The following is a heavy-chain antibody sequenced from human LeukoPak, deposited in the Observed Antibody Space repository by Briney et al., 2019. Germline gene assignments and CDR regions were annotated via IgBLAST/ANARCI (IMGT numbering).Heavy chain of an antibody. Sequence: ASVKVSCKASGGTFSSYAINWVRQAPGQGLEWMGWINPNSGGTNYAQKFQGRVTMTRDTSISTAYMELSRLRSDDTAVYYCARDAQWLVQGFDPWGQGTLVTVSS. CDR3: ARDAQWLVQGFDP. D-gene: IGHD6-19*01. CDR1: GGTFSSYA. V-gene: IGHV1-2*02. CDR2: INPNSGGT. J-gene: IGHJ5*02.